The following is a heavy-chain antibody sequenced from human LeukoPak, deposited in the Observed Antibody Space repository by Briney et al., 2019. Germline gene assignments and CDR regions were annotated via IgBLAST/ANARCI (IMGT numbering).Heavy chain of an antibody. V-gene: IGHV1-2*02. J-gene: IGHJ4*02. CDR3: ARAPYYYGSGSYTHSYYFDY. CDR2: INPNSGGT. Sequence: VKVSCKASGYTFTGYYMHWVRQAPGQGLEWMGWINPNSGGTNYAQKFQGRVTMTRDTSISTAYMELSRLRSDDTAVYYCARAPYYYGSGSYTHSYYFDYWGQGTLVTVSS. D-gene: IGHD3-10*01. CDR1: GYTFTGYY.